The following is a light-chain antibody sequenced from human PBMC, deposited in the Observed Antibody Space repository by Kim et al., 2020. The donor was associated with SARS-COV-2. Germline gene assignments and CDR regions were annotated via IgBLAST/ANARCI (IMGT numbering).Light chain of an antibody. CDR2: GAS. Sequence: DIQMTQSPSSLSASVGDGVTITCRASQGINRDLAWYQQRPGKVPKLLIYGASTLQSGVPSRFSGGGSGTVFTLTISGLQPEDVATYYCQKYNSAPWTFGQGTKVDIK. CDR1: QGINRD. J-gene: IGKJ1*01. V-gene: IGKV1-27*01. CDR3: QKYNSAPWT.